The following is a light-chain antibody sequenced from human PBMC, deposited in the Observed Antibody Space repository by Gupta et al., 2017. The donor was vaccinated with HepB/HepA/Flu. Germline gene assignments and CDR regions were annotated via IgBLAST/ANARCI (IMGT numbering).Light chain of an antibody. CDR1: NSNIGAGYD. Sequence: QSVLTQPPSVSGAPGQRVTISCTGTNSNIGAGYDVHCYQHLPETAPKLLIFDNYNRPSGVPDRFSGSKSGTSASLAISGLQADDEADDDCQSYDTYRRTAIFGGGTKLTVL. CDR2: DNY. J-gene: IGLJ2*01. CDR3: QSYDTYRRTAI. V-gene: IGLV1-40*01.